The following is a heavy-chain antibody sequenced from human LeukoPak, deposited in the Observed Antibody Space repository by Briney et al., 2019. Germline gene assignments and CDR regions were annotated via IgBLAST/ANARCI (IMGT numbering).Heavy chain of an antibody. J-gene: IGHJ3*02. V-gene: IGHV3-23*01. CDR1: GFTFSSYA. Sequence: GGSLRLSCAASGFTFSSYAMSWVRQAPGKGLEWVSAISGSGGSTYYADSVKGRFTISRHNSKNTLYLQMTSLRAADTAIYYCAKDSFSHPVHDAFDIWGQGTMVTVSS. CDR3: AKDSFSHPVHDAFDI. CDR2: ISGSGGST.